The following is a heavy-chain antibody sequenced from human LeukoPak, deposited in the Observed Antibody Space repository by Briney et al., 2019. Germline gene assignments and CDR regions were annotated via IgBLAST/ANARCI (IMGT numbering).Heavy chain of an antibody. J-gene: IGHJ6*03. CDR3: ARERYYYDSSGYPNYYYYYMDV. CDR2: ISGSGFNT. Sequence: GGSLRLSCAVSGFTFNNYGMSWVRQAPGKGLEWVSAISGSGFNTYYADSVKGRFTISRDNSKNTLYLQMNSLRAEDTAIYYCARERYYYDSSGYPNYYYYYMDVWGKGTTVTISS. CDR1: GFTFNNYG. V-gene: IGHV3-23*01. D-gene: IGHD3-22*01.